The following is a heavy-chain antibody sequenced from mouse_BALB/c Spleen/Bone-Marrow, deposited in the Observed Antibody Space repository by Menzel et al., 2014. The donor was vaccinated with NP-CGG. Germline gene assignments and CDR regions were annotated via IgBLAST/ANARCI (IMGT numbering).Heavy chain of an antibody. CDR1: GYTFTDHA. Sequence: QVQLQQSDAELVKPGASVKISCKASGYTFTDHAIHWVKQKPEQGLEWIGYISPGDGDIKYNEKFKGKATLTADKSSSTAYMQLNSLTSEDSAVYFCKSNNYGSSRGFARWGQGTLVTVSA. V-gene: IGHV1S53*02. CDR3: KSNNYGSSRGFAR. D-gene: IGHD1-1*01. J-gene: IGHJ3*01. CDR2: ISPGDGDI.